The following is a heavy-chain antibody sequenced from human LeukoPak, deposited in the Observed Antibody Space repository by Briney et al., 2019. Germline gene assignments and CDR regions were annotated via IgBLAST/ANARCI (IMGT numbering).Heavy chain of an antibody. CDR3: ARDLGGYSYGYLSLFDY. CDR1: GFTFDDYG. D-gene: IGHD5-18*01. CDR2: INWNGGSA. J-gene: IGHJ4*02. V-gene: IGHV3-20*04. Sequence: GGSLRLSCAASGFTFDDYGMSWVRQAPGKGLEWVSGINWNGGSAGYADSVKGRFTISRDNAKNSLYLQMNSLRAEDTALYYCARDLGGYSYGYLSLFDYWGQGTLVTVSS.